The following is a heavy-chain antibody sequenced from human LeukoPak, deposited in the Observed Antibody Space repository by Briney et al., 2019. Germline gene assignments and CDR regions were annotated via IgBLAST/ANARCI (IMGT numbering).Heavy chain of an antibody. CDR2: MNPNSGNT. D-gene: IGHD3-3*01. J-gene: IGHJ4*02. V-gene: IGHV1-8*03. CDR1: GYTFTSYD. Sequence: GASVKVSCKASGYTFTSYDINWVRQATGQGLEWMGWMNPNSGNTGYAQKFQGRVTITRNTSISTAYIELSNLRSEDTAVYYCARGGRIDRPGKYYEFWSGYYELDYWGQGTLVTVSS. CDR3: ARGGRIDRPGKYYEFWSGYYELDY.